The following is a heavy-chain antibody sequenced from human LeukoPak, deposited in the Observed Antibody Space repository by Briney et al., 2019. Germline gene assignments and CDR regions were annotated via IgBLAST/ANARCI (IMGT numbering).Heavy chain of an antibody. J-gene: IGHJ4*02. CDR1: GFTFSSYW. D-gene: IGHD3-3*01. Sequence: GGSLRLSCAASGFTFSSYWMSWVRQAPGKGREGVANVNQDGSDKYYVDSLKGRFTISRDNAKNSLYLQMNSLRAEDTAVYYCARSFLEWSFDYWGQGTLVTVSS. V-gene: IGHV3-7*01. CDR3: ARSFLEWSFDY. CDR2: VNQDGSDK.